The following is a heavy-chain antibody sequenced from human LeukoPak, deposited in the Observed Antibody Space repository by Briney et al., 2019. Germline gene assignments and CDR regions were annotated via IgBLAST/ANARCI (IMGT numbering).Heavy chain of an antibody. Sequence: GGSLRLSCAASGSTFSSYAMHWVRQAPGKGLEWVAVISYDGSNKYYADSVKGRFTISRDNSKNTLYLQMNSLRAEDTAVYYCARVLEGGLLWFGELTPDAFDIWGQGTMVTVSS. D-gene: IGHD3-10*01. V-gene: IGHV3-30-3*01. J-gene: IGHJ3*02. CDR2: ISYDGSNK. CDR3: ARVLEGGLLWFGELTPDAFDI. CDR1: GSTFSSYA.